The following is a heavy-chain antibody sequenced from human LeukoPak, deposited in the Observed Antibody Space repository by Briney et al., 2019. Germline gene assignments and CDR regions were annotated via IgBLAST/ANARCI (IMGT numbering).Heavy chain of an antibody. V-gene: IGHV3-30*18. CDR2: ISYDGTNK. D-gene: IGHD3-16*01. CDR1: GFTFSSYG. CDR3: AKDPNVWGSPEYYFDY. J-gene: IGHJ4*02. Sequence: AGGSLRLSCAASGFTFSSYGMHWVRQAPGKGLEWVAVISYDGTNKYYADSVKGRFTISRDNSKNTLYLQMNSLRAEDTAVYYCAKDPNVWGSPEYYFDYWGQGALVTVSS.